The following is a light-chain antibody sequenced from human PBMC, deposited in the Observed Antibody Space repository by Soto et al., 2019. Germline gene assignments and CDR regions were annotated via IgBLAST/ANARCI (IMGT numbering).Light chain of an antibody. V-gene: IGKV1-13*02. CDR3: QQLNSYPFT. Sequence: AIHLTQSPSSLSESVLDRVTITCLASQGISSALAWYQHKPGRPPRVLIYDASSLQSGVPSRFSGSESGTECTLTISSLQPEDSATYYCQQLNSYPFTFGQGTRLEIK. CDR2: DAS. CDR1: QGISSA. J-gene: IGKJ5*01.